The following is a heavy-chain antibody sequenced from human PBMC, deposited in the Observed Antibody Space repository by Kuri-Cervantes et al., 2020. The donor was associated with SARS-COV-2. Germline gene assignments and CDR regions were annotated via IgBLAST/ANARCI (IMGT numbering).Heavy chain of an antibody. Sequence: SETLSLTCTVSGGSISSSSYYWGWIRQPPGKGLEWIGSIYCSGSTYYNPSLKSRVTISVDTSKNQFSLKLSSVTAADTAVYYCARHARGWYRDDYWGQGTLVTVSS. CDR3: ARHARGWYRDDY. V-gene: IGHV4-39*01. CDR1: GGSISSSSYY. J-gene: IGHJ4*02. CDR2: IYCSGST. D-gene: IGHD6-19*01.